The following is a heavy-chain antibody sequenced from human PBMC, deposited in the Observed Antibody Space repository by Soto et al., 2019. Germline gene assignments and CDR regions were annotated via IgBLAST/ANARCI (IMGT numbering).Heavy chain of an antibody. CDR1: GYTFTSYY. D-gene: IGHD3-16*02. CDR2: INPSGGST. V-gene: IGHV1-46*01. Sequence: ASVKVSCKASGYTFTSYYIHWVRQAPGQGLEWMGVINPSGGSTSYAQNFQGRVTMTRDTSTSTVYMEMNSLRAEDTAVYYCARLSPYWGQGALVTVSS. CDR3: ARLSPY. J-gene: IGHJ4*02.